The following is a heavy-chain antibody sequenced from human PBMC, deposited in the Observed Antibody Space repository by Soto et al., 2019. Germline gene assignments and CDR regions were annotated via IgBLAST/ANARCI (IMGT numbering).Heavy chain of an antibody. D-gene: IGHD2-21*02. CDR3: ARDLWGYCGTDCYPLDV. Sequence: PSETLSLTCAVSGGSISSGGYSWSWIRQPPGKGLEWIGYIYNSGSTYYNPSLKSRVTISVDRSKNQFSLKLISVTAADTAVYYCARDLWGYCGTDCYPLDVWGQGTTVTVSS. J-gene: IGHJ6*02. CDR1: GGSISSGGYS. CDR2: IYNSGST. V-gene: IGHV4-30-2*01.